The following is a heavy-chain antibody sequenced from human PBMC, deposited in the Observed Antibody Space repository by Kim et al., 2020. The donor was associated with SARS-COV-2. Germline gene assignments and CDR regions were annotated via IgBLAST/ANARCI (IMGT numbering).Heavy chain of an antibody. D-gene: IGHD3-22*01. Sequence: SETLSLTCTVSGGSISSGGYYWSWIRQHPGKGLEWIGYIHYSGSTYYNPSLKSRVTISVDTSKNQFSLKLSSVTAADTAVYYCARAAITMIVVVNAFDIWGQGTMVTVSS. J-gene: IGHJ3*02. CDR1: GGSISSGGYY. CDR3: ARAAITMIVVVNAFDI. CDR2: IHYSGST. V-gene: IGHV4-31*03.